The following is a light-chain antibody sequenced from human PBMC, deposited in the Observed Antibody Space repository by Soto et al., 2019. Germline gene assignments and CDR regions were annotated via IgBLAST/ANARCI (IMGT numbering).Light chain of an antibody. J-gene: IGLJ2*01. V-gene: IGLV3-1*01. CDR2: QDS. CDR1: KLGDKY. Sequence: SYELTQPPSVSVSRGQTASITCSGDKLGDKYACWYQQKPGQSPVLVIYQDSKRPSEIPERFSGSKSGNTATLTISGTHARDEADYYCHEWDSSTPVIVGGGTKLTGL. CDR3: HEWDSSTPVI.